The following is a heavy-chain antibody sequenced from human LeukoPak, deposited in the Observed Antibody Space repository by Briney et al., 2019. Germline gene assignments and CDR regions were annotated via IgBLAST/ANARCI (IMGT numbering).Heavy chain of an antibody. D-gene: IGHD6-6*01. J-gene: IGHJ4*02. V-gene: IGHV4-34*01. CDR2: INHSGST. CDR1: GGSFSGYY. CDR3: ATGVAAGPFDY. Sequence: SETLSLTCAVYGGSFSGYYWSWIRQPPGKGLEWIGEINHSGSTNYNPSLKSRVTISVDTSKNQLSLKLSSVTAADTAVYYCATGVAAGPFDYWGQGTLVTVSS.